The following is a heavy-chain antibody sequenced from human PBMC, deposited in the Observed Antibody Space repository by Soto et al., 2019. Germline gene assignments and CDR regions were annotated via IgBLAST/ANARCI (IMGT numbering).Heavy chain of an antibody. CDR1: GYIFTAYS. Sequence: ASVKVSCKASGYIFTAYSMHWVRQAPGQGLEWMGVVNPSGGSTNYAQKFQGRITMTRDTSTSTVYMDLSSLTSEDTAVYYCAREENCSDGIWYSEYFQRWGQGTLVTVSS. CDR2: VNPSGGST. D-gene: IGHD2-15*01. V-gene: IGHV1-46*01. CDR3: AREENCSDGIWYSEYFQR. J-gene: IGHJ1*01.